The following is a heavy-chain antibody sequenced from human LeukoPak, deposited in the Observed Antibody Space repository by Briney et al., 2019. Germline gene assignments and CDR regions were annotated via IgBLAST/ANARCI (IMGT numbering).Heavy chain of an antibody. V-gene: IGHV1-2*02. CDR2: INPNSGGT. CDR3: ARDYYDSSGYYLFDY. D-gene: IGHD3-22*01. CDR1: GYTFTGYY. Sequence: ASVTVSCKASGYTFTGYYMHWVRQAPGQGLEWMGWINPNSGGTNYAQKFQGRVTMTRDTSISTAYMELSRLRSDDTAMYYCARDYYDSSGYYLFDYWGQGTLVTVSS. J-gene: IGHJ4*02.